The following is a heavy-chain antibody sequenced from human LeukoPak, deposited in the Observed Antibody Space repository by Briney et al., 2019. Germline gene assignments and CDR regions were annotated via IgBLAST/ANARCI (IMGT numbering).Heavy chain of an antibody. V-gene: IGHV1-69*04. CDR2: IVPILGTA. CDR1: GGTFSTYA. CDR3: ARVPQGSSWPYYFDY. Sequence: SVKVSCKASGGTFSTYAISGVRQAPGQGLEWVGRIVPILGTANYAQNFQGRVTITADRSTTTAYMELSSLRSEDTAVYYCARVPQGSSWPYYFDYWGQGTLVTVSS. D-gene: IGHD6-13*01. J-gene: IGHJ4*02.